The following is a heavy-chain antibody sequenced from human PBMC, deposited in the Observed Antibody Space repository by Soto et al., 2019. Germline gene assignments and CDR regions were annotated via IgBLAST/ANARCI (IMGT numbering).Heavy chain of an antibody. CDR1: GYTFTNYA. Sequence: QVQLVQSGAEVKKPGASVKVSCKASGYTFTNYAIHWVRQAPGQSLEWMGWIDAGNGDTTYSQQFQGRVTITRDTSASTGYMELSSLSSEDSAVYYCARDRTAQVERRGAPDYWGQGTLVTVSS. CDR3: ARDRTAQVERRGAPDY. CDR2: IDAGNGDT. J-gene: IGHJ4*02. V-gene: IGHV1-3*01. D-gene: IGHD1-26*01.